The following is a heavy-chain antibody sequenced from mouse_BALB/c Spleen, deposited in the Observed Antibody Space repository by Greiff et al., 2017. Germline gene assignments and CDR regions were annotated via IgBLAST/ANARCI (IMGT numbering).Heavy chain of an antibody. D-gene: IGHD2-1*01. J-gene: IGHJ4*01. Sequence: VQLKESGPGLVKPSQSLSLTCTVTGYSITSDYAWNWIRQFPGNKLEWMGYISYSGSTSYNPSLKSRISITRDTSKNQFFLQLNSVTTEDTATYYCARDGNYEDYAMDYWGQGTSVTVSS. CDR1: GYSITSDYA. CDR3: ARDGNYEDYAMDY. CDR2: ISYSGST. V-gene: IGHV3-2*02.